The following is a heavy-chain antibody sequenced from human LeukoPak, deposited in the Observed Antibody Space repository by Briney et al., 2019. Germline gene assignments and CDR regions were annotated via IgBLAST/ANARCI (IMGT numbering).Heavy chain of an antibody. Sequence: GGSLTLSCAASGFTFSSYTMNWVRQAPGKGLEWVSSISSISSYIYYADSVKGRFTNSRDKAKNSLYLQMNSLRGEDTAVYYCARGVDTAMVRYWFDPWGQGTLVTVSS. CDR2: ISSISSYI. CDR1: GFTFSSYT. D-gene: IGHD5-18*01. CDR3: ARGVDTAMVRYWFDP. V-gene: IGHV3-21*01. J-gene: IGHJ5*02.